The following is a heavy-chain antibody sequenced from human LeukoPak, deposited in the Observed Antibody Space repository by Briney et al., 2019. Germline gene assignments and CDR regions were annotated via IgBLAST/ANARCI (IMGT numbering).Heavy chain of an antibody. J-gene: IGHJ4*02. V-gene: IGHV1-18*01. CDR2: ISAYNGNT. CDR1: GYTFTSYG. CDR3: ARDLSYCSGGSCHHLGY. D-gene: IGHD2-15*01. Sequence: ASVKVSCKASGYTFTSYGISWVRQAPGQGLEWMGWISAYNGNTNYAQKFQGRVTMTRDTSTSTVYMELSSLRSEDTAVYYCARDLSYCSGGSCHHLGYWGQGTLVTVSS.